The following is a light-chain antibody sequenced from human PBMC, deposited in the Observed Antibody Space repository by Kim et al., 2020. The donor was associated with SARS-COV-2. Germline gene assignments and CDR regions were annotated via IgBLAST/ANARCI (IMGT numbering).Light chain of an antibody. J-gene: IGKJ1*01. CDR2: GAS. CDR1: QTVSSSY. Sequence: PGERATLSCRASQTVSSSYLAWYQQKPGQAPRLLIYGASSRATGIPDRFSGSGSGTDFTLTISRLEPEDFAVYYCQQYGSSPRTFGQGTKVDIK. CDR3: QQYGSSPRT. V-gene: IGKV3-20*01.